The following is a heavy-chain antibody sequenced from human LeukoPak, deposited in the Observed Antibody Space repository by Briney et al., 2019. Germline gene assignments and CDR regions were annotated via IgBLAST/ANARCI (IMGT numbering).Heavy chain of an antibody. Sequence: PSETLSLTCTVSGDSISSSRFYWGWIRQPPGKGLEWIGSIHYSGSTHYNPSLKSRVTMSVDTSKSQFSLRLTSVTAADTAVYFCARPFGGNSKFDYWGQGTLVTVSS. CDR1: GDSISSSRFY. J-gene: IGHJ4*02. CDR3: ARPFGGNSKFDY. CDR2: IHYSGST. D-gene: IGHD4-23*01. V-gene: IGHV4-39*01.